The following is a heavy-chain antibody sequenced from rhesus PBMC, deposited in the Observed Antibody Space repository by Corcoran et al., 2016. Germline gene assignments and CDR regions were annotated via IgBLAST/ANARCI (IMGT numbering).Heavy chain of an antibody. Sequence: EVQLVESGGGLAKPGGSLRLSCAASGFTFRSYWMNWVRQTPGKGLDWISTINSGGGSTYYADSVKGRFTISSDKSKNTLSLQMNRLRPEDTVVYYCAKEGVAAAAYYGLDSWGQGVVVTVSS. CDR2: INSGGGST. CDR3: AKEGVAAAAYYGLDS. D-gene: IGHD6-31*01. J-gene: IGHJ6*01. CDR1: GFTFRSYW. V-gene: IGHV3S42*01.